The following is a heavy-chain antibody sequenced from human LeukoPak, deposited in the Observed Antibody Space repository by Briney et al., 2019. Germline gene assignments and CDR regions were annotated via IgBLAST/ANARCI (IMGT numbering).Heavy chain of an antibody. CDR3: ARESGGAAADTGWFDP. Sequence: PGGSLRLSCAASGFTVSSNYMSWVRQAPGKGLEWVANIKQDGSEKYYVDSVKGRFTISRDNAKNSLYLQMNSLRAEDTAVYYCARESGGAAADTGWFDPWGQGTLVTVSS. CDR1: GFTVSSNY. D-gene: IGHD6-13*01. V-gene: IGHV3-7*01. CDR2: IKQDGSEK. J-gene: IGHJ5*02.